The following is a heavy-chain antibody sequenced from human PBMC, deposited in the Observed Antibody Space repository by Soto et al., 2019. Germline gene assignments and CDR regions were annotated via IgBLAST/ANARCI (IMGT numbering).Heavy chain of an antibody. CDR2: IYYSGST. J-gene: IGHJ4*02. CDR3: ARIDCSGGSCYWSEEYYFDY. V-gene: IGHV4-59*08. Sequence: SETLSLTCTVSGGSISSYYWSWIRQPPGKGLEWIGYIYYSGSTNYNPSLKSRVTISVDTSKNQFSLKLSSVTAADTAVYYCARIDCSGGSCYWSEEYYFDYWGQGTLVTVSS. CDR1: GGSISSYY. D-gene: IGHD2-15*01.